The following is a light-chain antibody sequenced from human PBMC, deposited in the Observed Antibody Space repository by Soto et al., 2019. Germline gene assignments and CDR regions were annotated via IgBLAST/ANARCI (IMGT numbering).Light chain of an antibody. CDR1: QDISNY. V-gene: IGKV1-33*01. CDR3: QQSYSTPVFT. CDR2: DAS. J-gene: IGKJ3*01. Sequence: DIQMTQSPSSLSASVGDRVTITCQASQDISNYLNWYQQKPGKAPKLLIYDASNLETGVPSRFSGSGSGTDFTFTISSLQPEDFATYYCQQSYSTPVFTFGPGTKVDIK.